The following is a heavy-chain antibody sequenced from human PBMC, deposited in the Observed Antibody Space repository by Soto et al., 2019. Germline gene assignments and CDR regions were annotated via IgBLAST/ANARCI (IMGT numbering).Heavy chain of an antibody. CDR3: ARELDPYYGGNSLSLDY. J-gene: IGHJ4*02. D-gene: IGHD4-17*01. Sequence: VASVKVSCKASGGTFSTYGMNWVRLAPGQGLEWMGGIIPKFGTTNYAQKFQGRVTTTADESTNTAYMELNYLRSEDTAVYFCARELDPYYGGNSLSLDYWGQGTLVTVSS. V-gene: IGHV1-69*13. CDR2: IIPKFGTT. CDR1: GGTFSTYG.